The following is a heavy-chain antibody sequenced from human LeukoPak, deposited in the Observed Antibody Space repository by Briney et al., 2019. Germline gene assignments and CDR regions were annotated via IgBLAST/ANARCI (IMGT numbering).Heavy chain of an antibody. D-gene: IGHD6-13*01. CDR1: GFTFSSYA. Sequence: GGSLRLSCAASGFTFSSYAMSWVRQAPGKGLEWVSVISGGAGSTYYADSVKGRFTISRDNSKNTLYLQMNSLRAEDTAVYYCARDDLAAAAGGVQHWGQGPLVTVSS. CDR3: ARDDLAAAAGGVQH. J-gene: IGHJ1*01. CDR2: ISGGAGST. V-gene: IGHV3-23*01.